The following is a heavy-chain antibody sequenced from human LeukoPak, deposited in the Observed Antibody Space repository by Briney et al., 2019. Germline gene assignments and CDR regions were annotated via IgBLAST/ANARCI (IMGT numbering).Heavy chain of an antibody. J-gene: IGHJ4*02. V-gene: IGHV3-48*03. Sequence: GGSLRLSCAASGFTFSSYEMNWVRQAPGKGLEWVSYISSSGSTIYYADSVKGRFTISRDNAKNSLYLQMNSLRAEDTAVYYCASGAKFGESIYFDYWGQGTLVTVSS. CDR3: ASGAKFGESIYFDY. D-gene: IGHD3-10*01. CDR1: GFTFSSYE. CDR2: ISSSGSTI.